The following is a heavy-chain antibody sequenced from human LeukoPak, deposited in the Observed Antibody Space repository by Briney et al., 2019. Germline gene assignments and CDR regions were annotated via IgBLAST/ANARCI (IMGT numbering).Heavy chain of an antibody. CDR1: GFTFSSYA. CDR3: AKGLRQFDTSMVMFDY. Sequence: GGSLRLSCAASGFTFSSYAMSWVRQAPGKGLEWVSAISGSGGSTYYADSVKGRFTISRDNSKNTLYLQMNSLRAEDTAIYYCAKGLRQFDTSMVMFDYWGQEPWSPSPQ. CDR2: ISGSGGST. J-gene: IGHJ4*01. V-gene: IGHV3-23*01. D-gene: IGHD5-18*01.